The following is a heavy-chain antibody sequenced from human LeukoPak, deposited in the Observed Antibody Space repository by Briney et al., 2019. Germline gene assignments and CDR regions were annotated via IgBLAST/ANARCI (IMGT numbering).Heavy chain of an antibody. CDR1: GGSFSGYY. D-gene: IGHD6-13*01. CDR3: ARRGSSRPYYYYYYMDV. Sequence: PSETLSLTCAVYGGSFSGYYWSWIRQPPGKGLEWIGEINHSGSTNYNPSLKSRVTISVDTSKNQFSLKLSSVTAADTAVYYCARRGSSRPYYYYYYMDVWGKGTTVTISS. J-gene: IGHJ6*03. V-gene: IGHV4-34*01. CDR2: INHSGST.